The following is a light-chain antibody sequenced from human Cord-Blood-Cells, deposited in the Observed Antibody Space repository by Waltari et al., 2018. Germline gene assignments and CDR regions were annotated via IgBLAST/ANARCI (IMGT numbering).Light chain of an antibody. CDR2: EGS. V-gene: IGLV2-23*01. CDR1: SIDVWCYYL. J-gene: IGLJ1*01. CDR3: CSYAGSSTYNYV. Sequence: QSALTQPASVSGSPGQSITISCTGTSIDVWCYYLVSWYQQHPGKAPKLMIYEGSKRPSGVSNRFSGSKSGNTASLTISGLQAEDEADYYCCSYAGSSTYNYVFGTGTKVTVL.